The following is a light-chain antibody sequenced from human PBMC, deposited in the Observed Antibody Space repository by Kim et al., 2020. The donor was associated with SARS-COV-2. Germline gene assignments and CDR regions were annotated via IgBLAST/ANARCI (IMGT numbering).Light chain of an antibody. CDR1: QDINNY. CDR3: QKYGSGPRT. Sequence: DFQMTQSPSSLSASVGDRVTITCRASQDINNYLAWYQQKPGEVPKLLIYAASALESGVPSRFSGSGSGTDFTLAINSLQPEDVGTYYCQKYGSGPRTFGQGTKVDIK. V-gene: IGKV1-27*01. CDR2: AAS. J-gene: IGKJ1*01.